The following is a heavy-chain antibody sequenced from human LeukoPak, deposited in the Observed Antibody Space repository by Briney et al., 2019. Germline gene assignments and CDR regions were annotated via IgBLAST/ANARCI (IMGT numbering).Heavy chain of an antibody. V-gene: IGHV4-39*01. CDR3: ARHIVEMATW. D-gene: IGHD5-24*01. Sequence: WVRQAPGKGLEWIGSIYYSGSTYYNPSLKSRVTISVDTSKNQFSLKLSSVTAADTAVYYCARHIVEMATWWGQGTLVTVSS. CDR2: IYYSGST. J-gene: IGHJ4*02.